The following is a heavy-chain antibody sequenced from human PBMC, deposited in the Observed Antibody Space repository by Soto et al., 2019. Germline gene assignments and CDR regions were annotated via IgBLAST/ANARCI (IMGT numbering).Heavy chain of an antibody. CDR1: GGTFSSYT. CDR2: IIPILGIA. V-gene: IGHV1-69*02. J-gene: IGHJ4*02. CDR3: ASSRDYGDYTFDY. D-gene: IGHD4-17*01. Sequence: QVQLVQSGAEVKKPGSSVKVSCKASGGTFSSYTISWVRQAPGQGLEWMGRIIPILGIANYAQKFQGRVTITADKSTSTAYMERSSLRSEDTAVYYCASSRDYGDYTFDYWGQGTLVTVSS.